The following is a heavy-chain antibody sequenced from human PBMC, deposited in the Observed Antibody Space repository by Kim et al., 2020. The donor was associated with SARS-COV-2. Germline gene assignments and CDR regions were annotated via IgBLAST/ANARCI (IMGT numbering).Heavy chain of an antibody. Sequence: GGSLRLSCGASGFTFSDSAMHWVRRASGKGLEWLVRIRSKVNGYATAYSASVRGRFTISRDDSRNTAYLQMNSLKTEDTGVYYCNRVPGTTLDFWDAFDIWGQGTMVAVSS. CDR1: GFTFSDSA. V-gene: IGHV3-73*01. J-gene: IGHJ3*02. CDR2: IRSKVNGYAT. D-gene: IGHD1-1*01. CDR3: NRVPGTTLDFWDAFDI.